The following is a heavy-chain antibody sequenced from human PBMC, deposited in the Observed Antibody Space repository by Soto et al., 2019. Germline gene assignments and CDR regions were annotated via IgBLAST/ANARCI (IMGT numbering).Heavy chain of an antibody. J-gene: IGHJ3*02. CDR3: ARDGRVAVAVHDAFDI. CDR2: IYYSGST. V-gene: IGHV4-39*02. D-gene: IGHD6-19*01. CDR1: GGSISSSSYY. Sequence: QLQLQESGPGLMKPSETLSLTCTVSGGSISSSSYYWGWIRQPPGKGLEWIGSIYYSGSTYYNPSLKSRVTISVDTSKNQFSLKLTSVTAADTAVYYCARDGRVAVAVHDAFDIWGQGTMVTVSS.